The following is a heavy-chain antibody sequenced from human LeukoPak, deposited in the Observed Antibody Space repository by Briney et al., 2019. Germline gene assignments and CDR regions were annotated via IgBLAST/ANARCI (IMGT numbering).Heavy chain of an antibody. Sequence: PGGSLRLSCAASGFTFDNYWMTWVRQAPGKGPEWVANINPDGSEKYYVDSVKGRFTISRDNAENSLYLQMNCLRAEDTALYYCARDGGSSNPGADYWGQGTLVTASS. CDR3: ARDGGSSNPGADY. V-gene: IGHV3-7*01. J-gene: IGHJ4*02. CDR1: GFTFDNYW. D-gene: IGHD4-23*01. CDR2: INPDGSEK.